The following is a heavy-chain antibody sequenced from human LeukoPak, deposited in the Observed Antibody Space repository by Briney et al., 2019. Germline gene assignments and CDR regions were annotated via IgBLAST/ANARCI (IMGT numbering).Heavy chain of an antibody. CDR3: ARTSLYCSSTSCSTGYFDY. V-gene: IGHV1-69*13. J-gene: IGHJ4*02. D-gene: IGHD2-2*01. Sequence: ASVKVSCKASGGTFSSYAISWVRQAPGQGLEWMGGIIPIFGTANYAQKFQGRVTITADESTSTAYMELSSLRSEDTAVYYCARTSLYCSSTSCSTGYFDYWGQGTLVTVSS. CDR2: IIPIFGTA. CDR1: GGTFSSYA.